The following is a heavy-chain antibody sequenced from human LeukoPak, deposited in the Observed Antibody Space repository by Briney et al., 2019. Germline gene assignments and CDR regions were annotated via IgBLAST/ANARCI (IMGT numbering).Heavy chain of an antibody. J-gene: IGHJ6*02. D-gene: IGHD5-18*01. CDR1: GFTFDDYA. CDR3: AKGSGYSYGYYYYGMDV. V-gene: IGHV3-43*02. Sequence: PGGSLRLSCAASGFTFDDYAMHWVRQAPGKGLEWVSLISGDGGSTYYADSVKGRFTISRDNSKNSLYLQMSSLRTEDTALYYCAKGSGYSYGYYYYGMDVWGQGTTVTVSS. CDR2: ISGDGGST.